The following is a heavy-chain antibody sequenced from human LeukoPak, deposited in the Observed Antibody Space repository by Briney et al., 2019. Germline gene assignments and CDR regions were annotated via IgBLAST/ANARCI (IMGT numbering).Heavy chain of an antibody. J-gene: IGHJ6*02. CDR3: ARGSHYLLDV. Sequence: GGSLRLSCAASGFTVSSNYMNWVRQAPGKGLEWVSVIYTGGSTYCADSVRGRFSISRDTSKNTLSLQMNSLRVEDTAVYYCARGSHYLLDVWGQGTTVTVSS. V-gene: IGHV3-66*01. D-gene: IGHD3-16*01. CDR1: GFTVSSNY. CDR2: IYTGGST.